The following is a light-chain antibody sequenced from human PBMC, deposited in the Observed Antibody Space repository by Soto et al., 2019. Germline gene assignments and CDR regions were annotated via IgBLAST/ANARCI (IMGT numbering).Light chain of an antibody. Sequence: QSVLTQPASVSGSSGQSITISCTGTSSDVGSYNLVSWYQQHPGKAPKLIIYEVSKWPSGVSNRFSGSKSGSTASLTISGLQAEDEADYYCCSYAGSSTFRLFGGGTKLTVL. CDR3: CSYAGSSTFRL. J-gene: IGLJ3*02. CDR2: EVS. V-gene: IGLV2-23*02. CDR1: SSDVGSYNL.